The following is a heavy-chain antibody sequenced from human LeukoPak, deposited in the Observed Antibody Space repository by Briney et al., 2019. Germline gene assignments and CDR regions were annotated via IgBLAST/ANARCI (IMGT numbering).Heavy chain of an antibody. CDR2: ISTNTGNP. CDR3: ARPSSPVAADFDY. D-gene: IGHD6-19*01. CDR1: GYTFTSYA. V-gene: IGHV7-4-1*02. Sequence: ASVKVSCKASGYTFTSYAMDWVRQAPGQGLEWMGWISTNTGNPTYAQGFTGRFVFSLDTSVSTAYLQISSLKAEDTAVYYCARPSSPVAADFDYWGQGTLVTVSS. J-gene: IGHJ4*02.